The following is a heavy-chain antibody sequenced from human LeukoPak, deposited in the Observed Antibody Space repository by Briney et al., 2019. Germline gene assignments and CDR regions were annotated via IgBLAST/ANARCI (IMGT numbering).Heavy chain of an antibody. CDR2: IYHSGST. CDR1: GGSISSGGYS. D-gene: IGHD3-22*01. CDR3: ARESSSGYYLQH. J-gene: IGHJ1*01. Sequence: SETLSLTCAVPGGSISSGGYSWSWIRQPPGKGLEWIGYIYHSGSTYYNPSLKSRVTISVDRSKNQFSLKLSSVTAADTAVYYCARESSSGYYLQHWGQGTLVTVSS. V-gene: IGHV4-30-2*01.